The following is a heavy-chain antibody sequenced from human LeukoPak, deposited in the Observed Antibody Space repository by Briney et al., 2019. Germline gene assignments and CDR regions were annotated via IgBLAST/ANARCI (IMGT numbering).Heavy chain of an antibody. CDR3: ARTYYYDSSGYFVGLVYYFDY. Sequence: SVKVSCKASGYTFTSYYMHWVRQAPGQGLEWMGIINPSGGSTSYAQKFQGRVTMTRDTSTSTVYMELSSLRSEDTAVYYCARTYYYDSSGYFVGLVYYFDYWGQGTLVTVSS. CDR1: GYTFTSYY. J-gene: IGHJ4*02. V-gene: IGHV1-46*01. D-gene: IGHD3-22*01. CDR2: INPSGGST.